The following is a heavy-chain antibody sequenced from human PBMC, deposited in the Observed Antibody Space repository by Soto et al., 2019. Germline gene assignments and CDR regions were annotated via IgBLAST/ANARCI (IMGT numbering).Heavy chain of an antibody. Sequence: QVQLVQSGAEVKKPGASVKVSCKASGYTFTSYYMHWVRQAPGQGLEWMGIINPSGGSTSYAQKFQGRVTMTRDTSTSTVYMELSSLRSEDTAVYYCARHEAAMIVVGGAFDFWGQGTMVTVSS. CDR3: ARHEAAMIVVGGAFDF. D-gene: IGHD3-22*01. V-gene: IGHV1-46*01. J-gene: IGHJ3*01. CDR2: INPSGGST. CDR1: GYTFTSYY.